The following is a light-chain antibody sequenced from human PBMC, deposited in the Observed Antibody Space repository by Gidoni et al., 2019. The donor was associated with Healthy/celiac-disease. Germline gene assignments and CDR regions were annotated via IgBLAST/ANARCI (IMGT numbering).Light chain of an antibody. CDR3: QQYGSSPRT. J-gene: IGKJ1*01. V-gene: IGKV3-20*01. Sequence: EIVLTQSPGTLSLSPGERATLSCRARQSVSSSYLAWYQQKPGQAPRLLIYGASSRATGIPDRFSGSGSGTDFTLTISRLEPEDVAVYYCQQYGSSPRTFGQXTKVEIK. CDR2: GAS. CDR1: QSVSSSY.